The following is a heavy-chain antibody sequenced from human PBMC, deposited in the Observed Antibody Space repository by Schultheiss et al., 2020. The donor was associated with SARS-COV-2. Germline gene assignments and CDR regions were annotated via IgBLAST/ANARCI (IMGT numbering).Heavy chain of an antibody. V-gene: IGHV3-33*06. D-gene: IGHD4-17*01. Sequence: GGSLRLSCAASGFTFSTYGMHWVRQAPGKGLEWVAIIWHDGSKEYYADSVKGRFTISRDNSKNTLYLQMNSLRAEDTAMYYCAKDRDYGFLDYWGQGTLVTVSS. CDR2: IWHDGSKE. CDR3: AKDRDYGFLDY. CDR1: GFTFSTYG. J-gene: IGHJ4*02.